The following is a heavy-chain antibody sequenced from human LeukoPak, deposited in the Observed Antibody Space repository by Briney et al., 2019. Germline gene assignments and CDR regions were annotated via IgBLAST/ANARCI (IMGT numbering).Heavy chain of an antibody. CDR3: ARRGGGQYSSSWYYYYYMDV. CDR1: GASISSSSYY. J-gene: IGHJ6*03. CDR2: IYYSGST. Sequence: SETLSLTCTVSGASISSSSYYWGWIRQPPGKGLEWIGSIYYSGSTYYNPSLKSRVTISVDTSKNQFSLKLSSVTAADTAVYYCARRGGGQYSSSWYYYYYMDVWGKGTTVTISS. D-gene: IGHD6-13*01. V-gene: IGHV4-39*07.